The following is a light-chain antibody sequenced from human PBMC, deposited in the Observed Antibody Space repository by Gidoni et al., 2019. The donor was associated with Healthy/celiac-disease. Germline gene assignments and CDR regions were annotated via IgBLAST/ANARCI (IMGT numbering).Light chain of an antibody. V-gene: IGLV3-19*01. Sequence: SSELTQDPAVSVALGQTVRITCQGDSLSSYYASWYQQKPGQAPVLVIYGKNNRPSGIPDRFSGSSSGNTASLTIPGAQAEDEADYYCNARDSSGNHVVFGGGTKLTVL. CDR2: GKN. CDR1: SLSSYY. CDR3: NARDSSGNHVV. J-gene: IGLJ2*01.